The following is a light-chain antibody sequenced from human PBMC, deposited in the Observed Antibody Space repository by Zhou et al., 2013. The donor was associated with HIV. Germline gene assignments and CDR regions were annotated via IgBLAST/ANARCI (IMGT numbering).Light chain of an antibody. V-gene: IGKV2-28*01. J-gene: IGKJ3*01. Sequence: IVMTQSPLSLPVTPGEPASISCRSSQSLLHSNGYNYLDWYLQKPGQSPQLLIYLGSNRASGVPDRFSGSGSGTEFTLKISRVEAEDVGVYCMEVLQTFTFGPGTESRISN. CDR2: LGS. CDR3: MEVLQTFT. CDR1: QSLLHSNGYNY.